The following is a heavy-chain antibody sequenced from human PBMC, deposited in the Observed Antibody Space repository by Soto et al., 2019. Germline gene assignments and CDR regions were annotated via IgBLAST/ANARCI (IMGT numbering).Heavy chain of an antibody. D-gene: IGHD4-17*01. J-gene: IGHJ6*02. CDR1: GYPFTGYY. CDR2: INPNSGGT. Sequence: GXPVKVSSKASGYPFTGYYMHWGRQAPEQGLEWMGWINPNSGGTNYAQKFQGRVTMTRDTSISTAYMELSRLRSDDTAVYYCASSWRDYRDEASQDANYYYYGMDVCGQGTTVTVSS. V-gene: IGHV1-2*02. CDR3: ASSWRDYRDEASQDANYYYYGMDV.